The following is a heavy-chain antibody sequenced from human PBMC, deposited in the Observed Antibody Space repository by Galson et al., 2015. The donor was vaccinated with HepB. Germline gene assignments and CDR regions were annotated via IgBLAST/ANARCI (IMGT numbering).Heavy chain of an antibody. D-gene: IGHD5-18*01. V-gene: IGHV3-23*01. CDR3: AKGYGLFDS. Sequence: SLRLSCAASGFAFDTHAISWVRQAPGRGLEWISGISGTGATTFYADSVKGRFTVSRDNSNNMLYLQMNSLRAEDAVLYFCAKGYGLFDSWGQGILVTVSS. CDR2: ISGTGATT. CDR1: GFAFDTHA. J-gene: IGHJ5*01.